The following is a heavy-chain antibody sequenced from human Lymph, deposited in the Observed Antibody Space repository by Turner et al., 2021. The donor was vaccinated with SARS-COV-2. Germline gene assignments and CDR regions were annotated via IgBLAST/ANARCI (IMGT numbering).Heavy chain of an antibody. J-gene: IGHJ5*02. CDR1: GGSIRSSSYY. CDR3: ARRGYSYGSGEFP. Sequence: QLQLQESGPGLVKPSETLSLTCTVSGGSIRSSSYYWGWIRQPPGKGLEWIGRIYYSGSTYYNPSLKSRVTISVDTSKKQFSRKLSSVTAADTAVYYCARRGYSYGSGEFPWGQGTLVTVSS. D-gene: IGHD5-18*01. CDR2: IYYSGST. V-gene: IGHV4-39*01.